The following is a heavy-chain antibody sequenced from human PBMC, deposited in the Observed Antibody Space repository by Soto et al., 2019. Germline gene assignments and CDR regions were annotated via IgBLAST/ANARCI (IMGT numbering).Heavy chain of an antibody. CDR3: ARLYTGYEAFDY. V-gene: IGHV4-30-4*01. D-gene: IGHD5-12*01. CDR2: IYYSGST. CDR1: GGSINSGDYY. Sequence: LTCSVSGGSINSGDYYWSWIRQSPGKGLEWIGYIYYSGSTYYNPSLKSRSTISIDTSKNQFFLDVDSVTAADTAVYYCARLYTGYEAFDYWGQGTLVTVSS. J-gene: IGHJ4*02.